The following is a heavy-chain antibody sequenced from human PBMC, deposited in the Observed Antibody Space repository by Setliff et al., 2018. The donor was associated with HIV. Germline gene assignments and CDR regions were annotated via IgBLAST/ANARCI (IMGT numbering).Heavy chain of an antibody. CDR3: ARRPYYDVRIDP. CDR1: GYSFTNYW. J-gene: IGHJ5*02. CDR2: IYPGDSDT. V-gene: IGHV5-51*01. D-gene: IGHD1-26*01. Sequence: PGESLKISCKGSGYSFTNYWIGWVRQMPGKGLEWMGIIYPGDSDTRYSPSFQGQVTISVDISISTVYLQWTSLQASDSAMYYCARRPYYDVRIDPWGQGTLVTVSS.